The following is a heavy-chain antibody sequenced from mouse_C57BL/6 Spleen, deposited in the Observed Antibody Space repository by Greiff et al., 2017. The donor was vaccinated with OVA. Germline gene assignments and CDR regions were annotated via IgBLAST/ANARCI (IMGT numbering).Heavy chain of an antibody. Sequence: EVKLVESEGGLVQPGSSMKLSCTASGFTFSDYYMAWVRQVPEKGLEWVAYINYDGSSTYYLDSLKSRFIISRDNAKNILYLQMSSLKSEDTATYYCARDRGYPYYAMDFWGQGTSVTVSS. CDR3: ARDRGYPYYAMDF. J-gene: IGHJ4*01. D-gene: IGHD3-1*01. V-gene: IGHV5-16*01. CDR1: GFTFSDYY. CDR2: INYDGSST.